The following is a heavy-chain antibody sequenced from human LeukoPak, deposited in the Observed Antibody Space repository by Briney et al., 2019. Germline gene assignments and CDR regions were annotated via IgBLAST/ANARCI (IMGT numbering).Heavy chain of an antibody. J-gene: IGHJ4*02. CDR2: ISAYNGNT. D-gene: IGHD3-9*01. CDR1: GYTFTSYG. V-gene: IGHV1-18*01. CDR3: ARVDDILTGYVLVDY. Sequence: ASVKVSCKASGYTFTSYGISWVRQAPGQGPEWMGWISAYNGNTNYAQKLQGRVTMTTDTSTSTAYMELRSLRSDDTAVYYCARVDDILTGYVLVDYWGQGTLVTVSS.